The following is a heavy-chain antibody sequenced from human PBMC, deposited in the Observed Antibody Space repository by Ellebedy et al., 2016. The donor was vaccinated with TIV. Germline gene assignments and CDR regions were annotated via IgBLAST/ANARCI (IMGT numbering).Heavy chain of an antibody. Sequence: GESLKISCAASGFSFSTYWMSWVRQAPGKGLEWVANIKKDGSEIYYLDSVKGRFIISRDNAENSLYLQMNSLRVEDTALYYCASLIWGARFDYWGQGTLVTVSS. CDR1: GFSFSTYW. D-gene: IGHD1-26*01. J-gene: IGHJ4*02. CDR2: IKKDGSEI. CDR3: ASLIWGARFDY. V-gene: IGHV3-7*01.